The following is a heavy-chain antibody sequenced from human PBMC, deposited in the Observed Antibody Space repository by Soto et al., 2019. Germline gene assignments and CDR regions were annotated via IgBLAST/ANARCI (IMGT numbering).Heavy chain of an antibody. CDR3: ARVRATDYEIDY. J-gene: IGHJ4*02. CDR1: GFMFGSYW. D-gene: IGHD4-17*01. CDR2: IKRDGSEK. V-gene: IGHV3-7*03. Sequence: GGSLRLSCTASGFMFGSYWMTWVRHVPGKGLQWVANIKRDGSEKYYVDFVKGRFTISRDNADNSVFLDMNNLRVDDTATYYCARVRATDYEIDYWGQGALVTVS.